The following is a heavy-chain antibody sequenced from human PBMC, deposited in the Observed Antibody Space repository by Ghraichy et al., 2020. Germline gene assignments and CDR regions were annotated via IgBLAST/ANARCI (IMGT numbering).Heavy chain of an antibody. J-gene: IGHJ4*02. Sequence: GGSLRLSCAAYGFTFSRHAMTWVRQAPGKGLEWVAVISRSGVTTYYADSVRGQFTISRDNSKNTLHLQMNSLRVEDTAVYYCAKDTDYFESGSYWEHWGQGTLVTVSS. CDR3: AKDTDYFESGSYWEH. CDR2: ISRSGVTT. V-gene: IGHV3-23*01. CDR1: GFTFSRHA. D-gene: IGHD3-10*01.